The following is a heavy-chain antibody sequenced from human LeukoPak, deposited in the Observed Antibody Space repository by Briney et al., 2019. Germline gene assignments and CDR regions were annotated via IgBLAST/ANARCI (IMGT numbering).Heavy chain of an antibody. Sequence: GGSLRLSCAASGFTFSSYAMSWVRQAPGKGLEWVSAISGSGGSTYYADSVKGRFTISRDNSKNTLYLHMNTLRAEDTAVYYCAKPNDYYGSGTYADYWGQGTLATVSP. CDR1: GFTFSSYA. CDR3: AKPNDYYGSGTYADY. D-gene: IGHD3-10*01. J-gene: IGHJ4*02. V-gene: IGHV3-23*01. CDR2: ISGSGGST.